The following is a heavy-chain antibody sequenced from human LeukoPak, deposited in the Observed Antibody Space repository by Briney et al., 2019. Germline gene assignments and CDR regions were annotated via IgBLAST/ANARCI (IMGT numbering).Heavy chain of an antibody. CDR2: ISSSGSYI. CDR3: AREIFWSGYYTNLHFDY. D-gene: IGHD3-3*01. Sequence: GGSLRLSCVASEFTFSSYNMNWVRQAPGKGLEWVSSISSSGSYIYYADAVKGRFTISRDNAKNSLYLQMNSLRAEDTAVYYCAREIFWSGYYTNLHFDYWGRGTQVTVSS. CDR1: EFTFSSYN. V-gene: IGHV3-21*01. J-gene: IGHJ4*02.